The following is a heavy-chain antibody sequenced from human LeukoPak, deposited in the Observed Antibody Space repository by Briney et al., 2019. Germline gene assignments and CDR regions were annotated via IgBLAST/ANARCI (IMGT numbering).Heavy chain of an antibody. J-gene: IGHJ4*02. Sequence: ASVKVSCKASGYTFTGYYMHWVRQAPGQGLEWMGWINPNSGGTNYAQKFQGWVTMTRDTSISTAYMELSRLRSDDTAVYYCARAKWIQLWLFDYWGQGTLVTVSS. CDR3: ARAKWIQLWLFDY. CDR1: GYTFTGYY. D-gene: IGHD5-18*01. V-gene: IGHV1-2*04. CDR2: INPNSGGT.